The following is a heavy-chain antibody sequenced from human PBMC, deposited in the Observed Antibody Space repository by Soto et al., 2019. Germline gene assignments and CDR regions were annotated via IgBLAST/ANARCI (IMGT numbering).Heavy chain of an antibody. CDR2: IWYDGSNK. CDR1: GFTFSSYG. V-gene: IGHV3-33*01. Sequence: PGGSLRLSCAASGFTFSSYGMHWVRQAPGKGLEWVAVIWYDGSNKYYADSVKGRFTISRDNSKNTLYLQMNSLRAEDTAVYYCARTGRYCSGGSCYTGDYWGQGTLVTVSS. J-gene: IGHJ4*02. D-gene: IGHD2-15*01. CDR3: ARTGRYCSGGSCYTGDY.